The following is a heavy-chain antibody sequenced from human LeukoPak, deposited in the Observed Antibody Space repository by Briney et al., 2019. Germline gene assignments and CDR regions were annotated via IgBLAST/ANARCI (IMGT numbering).Heavy chain of an antibody. J-gene: IGHJ4*02. D-gene: IGHD2-15*01. V-gene: IGHV3-23*01. CDR2: ISGSGGST. CDR1: GFTFSSYA. Sequence: GGSLRLSCAASGFTFSSYAMSWVRQAPGKGLEWVSAISGSGGSTYYADSVKGRFTISRDNSKNTLYLQMNSLRAEDTAVYYCARDGPLDCSGGSCYFDYWGQGTLVTVSS. CDR3: ARDGPLDCSGGSCYFDY.